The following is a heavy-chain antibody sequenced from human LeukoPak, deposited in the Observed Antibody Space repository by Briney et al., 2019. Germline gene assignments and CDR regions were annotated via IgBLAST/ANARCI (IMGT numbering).Heavy chain of an antibody. V-gene: IGHV1-24*01. Sequence: ASVKVSCKVSGYTLTELSMHGVRQAPGKGLEWMGGFDPEDGETIYAQKFQGRVTMTEDTSTDTAYMELSSLRSEDTAVYYCATDLPGYDESFDYWGQGTLVTVSS. CDR2: FDPEDGET. CDR1: GYTLTELS. J-gene: IGHJ4*02. CDR3: ATDLPGYDESFDY. D-gene: IGHD5-12*01.